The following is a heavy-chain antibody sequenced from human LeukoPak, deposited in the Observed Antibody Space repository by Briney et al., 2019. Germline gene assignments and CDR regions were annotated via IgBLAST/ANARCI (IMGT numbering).Heavy chain of an antibody. CDR1: GGSFSGYY. CDR2: INHRGGS. D-gene: IGHD3-3*01. J-gene: IGHJ4*02. Sequence: SETLSLTCAVSGGSFSGYYCSWNRQPPGKGLEWIGEINHRGGSNYNPSLKSRVTMSLDTSKNQCSLILTSVTAADTAVYYCARGLGGSSAWGQGTLVTVSS. V-gene: IGHV4-34*01. CDR3: ARGLGGSSA.